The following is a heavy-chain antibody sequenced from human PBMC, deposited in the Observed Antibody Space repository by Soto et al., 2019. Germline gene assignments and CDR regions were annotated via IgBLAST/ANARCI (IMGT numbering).Heavy chain of an antibody. CDR2: IYYSGST. J-gene: IGHJ4*02. D-gene: IGHD4-17*01. CDR1: GGSISSSSYY. CDR3: ARASLYGDYAPNFDY. V-gene: IGHV4-39*01. Sequence: QLQLQESGPGLVKPSETLSLTCSVSGGSISSSSYYWGWIRQPPGKGLEWIGSIYYSGSTYYNPSLKSRVTISVDTSKNQFSLKLSSVTAADTAVYYCARASLYGDYAPNFDYWGQGTLVTVSS.